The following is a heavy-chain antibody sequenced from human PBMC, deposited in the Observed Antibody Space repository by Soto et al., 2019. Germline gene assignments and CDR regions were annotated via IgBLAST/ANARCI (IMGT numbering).Heavy chain of an antibody. J-gene: IGHJ4*02. CDR3: ARSAGGNSFFEY. V-gene: IGHV4-4*02. D-gene: IGHD2-21*02. CDR1: GGSISSSNW. Sequence: QVQLQESGPGLVKPSGTLSLTCAVSGGSISSSNWWSWVRQSPGKGLEWIGEIYHGGTTNYNPSLKSLVTTSVDKSKDQFSLKLTSVTAADTAVYYCARSAGGNSFFEYWGQGTLVTVSS. CDR2: IYHGGTT.